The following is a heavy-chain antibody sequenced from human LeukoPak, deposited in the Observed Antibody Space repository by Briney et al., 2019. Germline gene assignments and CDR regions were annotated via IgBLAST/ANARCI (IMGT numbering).Heavy chain of an antibody. D-gene: IGHD4-23*01. Sequence: GGSLRLSSAASGFTVSSNYMSWVRQAPGKGLEWVAFVRIGGTGPDKSYADSVKGRFTISRDNSKNTVHLQMNSLRSEDTAVYYCAKDGGGGNSYFDYWGQGTLVTVSS. CDR1: GFTVSSNY. CDR3: AKDGGGGNSYFDY. V-gene: IGHV3-30*02. J-gene: IGHJ4*02. CDR2: VRIGGTGPDK.